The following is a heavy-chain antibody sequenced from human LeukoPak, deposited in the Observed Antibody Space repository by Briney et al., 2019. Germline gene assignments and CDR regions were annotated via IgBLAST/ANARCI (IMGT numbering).Heavy chain of an antibody. CDR1: GFTFSSYA. CDR3: ARARHGDYNPYFDY. Sequence: PGGSLRLSCAASGFTFSSYAMSWVRQAPGKGLEWVSVIYSGGSTYYADSVKGRFTISRDNSKNTLYLQMNSLRAEDTAVYYCARARHGDYNPYFDYWGQGTLVTVSS. V-gene: IGHV3-53*01. CDR2: IYSGGST. J-gene: IGHJ4*02. D-gene: IGHD4-17*01.